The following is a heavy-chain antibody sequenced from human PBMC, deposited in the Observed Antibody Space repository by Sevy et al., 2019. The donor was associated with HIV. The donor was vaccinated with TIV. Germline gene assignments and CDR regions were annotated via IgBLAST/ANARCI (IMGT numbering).Heavy chain of an antibody. J-gene: IGHJ4*02. CDR3: ATGAQFSGSVFDY. Sequence: GGSLRLSCAASGFTFSNAWMSWVRQAPGKGLEWVGRVKSKTAGGTTDYPAPVKGRFIISRDDSNNTLYLQMNSLKAEDTAVYYCATGAQFSGSVFDYWGQVTLVTVSS. V-gene: IGHV3-15*01. CDR2: VKSKTAGGTT. CDR1: GFTFSNAW. D-gene: IGHD5-12*01.